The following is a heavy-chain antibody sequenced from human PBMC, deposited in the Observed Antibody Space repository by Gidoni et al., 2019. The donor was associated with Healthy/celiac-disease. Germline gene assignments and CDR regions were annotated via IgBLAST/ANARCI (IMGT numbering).Heavy chain of an antibody. CDR3: ASANSSPYFDY. CDR2: IYYSGST. CDR1: GGSISSYY. Sequence: QVQLQESGPGLVKPSETLSLTCTVSGGSISSYYWSWIRQPPGKGLEWIGYIYYSGSTNYNPSLKSRVTISVDTSKNQFSLKLSSVTAADTAVYYCASANSSPYFDYWGQGTLVTVSS. J-gene: IGHJ4*02. D-gene: IGHD3-22*01. V-gene: IGHV4-59*08.